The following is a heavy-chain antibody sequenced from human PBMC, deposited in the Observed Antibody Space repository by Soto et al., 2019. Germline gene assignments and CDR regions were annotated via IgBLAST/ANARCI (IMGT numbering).Heavy chain of an antibody. J-gene: IGHJ4*02. CDR1: GYTFTSYA. CDR3: ARSPGIAVADY. V-gene: IGHV1-3*05. D-gene: IGHD6-19*01. CDR2: INAGNGNT. Sequence: QVQLVQSGAEEKKPGASVKVSCKASGYTFTSYAMHWVRQAPGQRLEWMGWINAGNGNTKYSQKFQGRVTITRDTSASTAYTELSSLRSEDTVVYYCARSPGIAVADYWGQGTLVTVSS.